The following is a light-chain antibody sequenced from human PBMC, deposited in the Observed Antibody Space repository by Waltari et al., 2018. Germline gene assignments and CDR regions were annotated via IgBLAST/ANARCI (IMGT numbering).Light chain of an antibody. V-gene: IGKV3-20*01. CDR1: QSVASGY. CDR3: QQYISSPRT. Sequence: EIVLTQSPGTLSLSPGETATLSCRASQSVASGYLAWYQQKPGQAPRLRIYGSSSRATGIPDRFSGSGSGTDFTLIITRLEPEDFAVYYCQQYISSPRTFGQGTKVEIK. CDR2: GSS. J-gene: IGKJ1*01.